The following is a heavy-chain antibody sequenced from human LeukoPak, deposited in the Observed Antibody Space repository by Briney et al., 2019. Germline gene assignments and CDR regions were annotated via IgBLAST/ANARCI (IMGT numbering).Heavy chain of an antibody. CDR2: IYTSGST. D-gene: IGHD3-22*01. V-gene: IGHV4-4*07. CDR3: AREYYYDSSGYQEYYFDY. J-gene: IGHJ4*02. CDR1: GGSISSYY. Sequence: PSETLSLTCTVSGGSISSYYWSWLRQPAGKGLEWIGRIYTSGSTNYNPSLKSRVTMSVATSKNQFSLKLSSVTAADTAVYYCAREYYYDSSGYQEYYFDYWGQGTLVTVSS.